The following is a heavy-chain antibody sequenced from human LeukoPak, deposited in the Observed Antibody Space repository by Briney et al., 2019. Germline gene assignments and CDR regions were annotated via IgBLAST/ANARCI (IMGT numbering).Heavy chain of an antibody. J-gene: IGHJ6*02. D-gene: IGHD3-22*01. CDR1: GFTFSDFY. CDR2: ISSSGSTI. Sequence: SCAXXGFTFSDFYMSWIRQAPGKGLEWVSYISSSGSTIYYADSVKGRFTISRDNAKNTLYLQVNSLRAEDTAVYYCASTADPYYYDSSGYYEILGYAMDVWGQGTTVTVSS. V-gene: IGHV3-11*01. CDR3: ASTADPYYYDSSGYYEILGYAMDV.